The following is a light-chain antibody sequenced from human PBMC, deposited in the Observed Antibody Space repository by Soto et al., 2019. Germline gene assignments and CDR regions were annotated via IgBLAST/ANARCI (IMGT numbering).Light chain of an antibody. J-gene: IGLJ1*01. CDR2: GVS. Sequence: QSALTQPASVSGSPGQSITISCTGTISDFVVYNYVSWYQQHPGKAPKLMIYGVSNRPSGVANRFSGSKSANTASLTISGVLADDEAAYYCCSHTISSALQVFGAGTKVTVL. CDR1: ISDFVVYNY. CDR3: CSHTISSALQV. V-gene: IGLV2-14*01.